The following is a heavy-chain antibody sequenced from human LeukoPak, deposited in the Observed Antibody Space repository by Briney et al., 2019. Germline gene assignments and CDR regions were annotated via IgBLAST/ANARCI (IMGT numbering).Heavy chain of an antibody. V-gene: IGHV5-51*01. CDR1: GYSFTSYW. D-gene: IGHD3-10*01. CDR3: ARHGDHYQDAFDI. J-gene: IGHJ3*02. Sequence: GESLKISCKGSGYSFTSYWIGWVRQMPGKGLEWMGIIYPGDSDTRYSPSFQGQVTISADKSISTAYLQWSSLKASDTAMYYCARHGDHYQDAFDIWGQGAMVTVSS. CDR2: IYPGDSDT.